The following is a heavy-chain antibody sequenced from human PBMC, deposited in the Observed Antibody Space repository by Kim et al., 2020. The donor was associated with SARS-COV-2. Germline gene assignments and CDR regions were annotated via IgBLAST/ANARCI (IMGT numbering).Heavy chain of an antibody. CDR2: ISYDGSNK. CDR3: ARDLFEVVVTAASPFYY. J-gene: IGHJ4*01. D-gene: IGHD2-2*01. V-gene: IGHV3-33*05. Sequence: GGSLRLSCAASGFTFSSYDMHWVRQAPGKGLEWVAVISYDGSNKYYADSVKGRFTISRDNSKNTLYLQMNNLRAEDTAVYYCARDLFEVVVTAASPFYY. CDR1: GFTFSSYD.